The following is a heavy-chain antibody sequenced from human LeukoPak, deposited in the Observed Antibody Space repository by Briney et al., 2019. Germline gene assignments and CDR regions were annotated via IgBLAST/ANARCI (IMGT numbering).Heavy chain of an antibody. CDR3: ARASFWESPINWFDP. CDR1: GYTFTGYY. J-gene: IGHJ5*02. V-gene: IGHV1-2*02. CDR2: INPNSGGT. D-gene: IGHD3-16*01. Sequence: ASVKVSCKASGYTFTGYYMHWVRQAPGQGLEWIGWINPNSGGTNYAQKFQGRVTMTRDRPISTVYVELTGLTSDDTAVYYCARASFWESPINWFDPWGQGTLVTVSS.